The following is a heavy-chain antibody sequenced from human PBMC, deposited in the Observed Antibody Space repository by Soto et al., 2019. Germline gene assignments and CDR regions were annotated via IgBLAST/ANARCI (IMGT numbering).Heavy chain of an antibody. J-gene: IGHJ4*02. CDR3: ARVLEFRDGYISHFDF. Sequence: SVKVSCKAYGCTSSNYPNSWVSEAPGQGLEWMGGIIPVFGTADYAQKFQGRVTITADKSTTTVYMELSSLRSEDTAVYYCARVLEFRDGYISHFDFWGQGTLVTVSS. CDR2: IIPVFGTA. V-gene: IGHV1-69*06. D-gene: IGHD6-13*01. CDR1: GCTSSNYP.